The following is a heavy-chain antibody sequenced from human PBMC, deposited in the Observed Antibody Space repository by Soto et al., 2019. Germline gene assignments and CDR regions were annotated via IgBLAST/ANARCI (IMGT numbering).Heavy chain of an antibody. CDR3: ARHNTAMVQIDY. V-gene: IGHV4-39*01. J-gene: IGHJ4*02. CDR2: IYYSGST. D-gene: IGHD5-18*01. Sequence: SETLSLTCTVSGGSISSSSYYWGWIRQPPGKGLEWIGSIYYSGSTYYNPSLKSRVTISVDTSKNQFSLKLSSVTAADTAVYYCARHNTAMVQIDYWGQGTLVTVSS. CDR1: GGSISSSSYY.